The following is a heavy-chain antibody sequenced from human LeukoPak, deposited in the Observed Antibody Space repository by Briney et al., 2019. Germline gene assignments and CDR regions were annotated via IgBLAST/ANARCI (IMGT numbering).Heavy chain of an antibody. CDR2: IYYSGST. V-gene: IGHV4-59*08. Sequence: PSETLSLTCTVSGGSISSYYWSWIRQPPGKGLEWIGYIYYSGSTNYNPSLKSRVTISVDTSKNQFSLKLSSVTAADTAVYYCARGRKYQLLPSYNWFDPWGQGTLVTVSS. CDR3: ARGRKYQLLPSYNWFDP. J-gene: IGHJ5*02. CDR1: GGSISSYY. D-gene: IGHD2-2*01.